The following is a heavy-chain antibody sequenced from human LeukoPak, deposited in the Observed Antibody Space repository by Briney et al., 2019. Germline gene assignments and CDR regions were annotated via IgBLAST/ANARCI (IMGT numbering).Heavy chain of an antibody. CDR2: INHSGST. V-gene: IGHV4-34*01. CDR1: GGSFSGYY. D-gene: IGHD3-10*01. CDR3: AKIHGSGRYDYYYYYMDV. Sequence: PSETLSLTCAVYGGSFSGYYWSWIRQPPGKGLEWIGEINHSGSTNYNPSLKSRVTISVDTSKNQFSLKLSSVTAADTAVYYCAKIHGSGRYDYYYYYMDVWGKGTTVTVSS. J-gene: IGHJ6*03.